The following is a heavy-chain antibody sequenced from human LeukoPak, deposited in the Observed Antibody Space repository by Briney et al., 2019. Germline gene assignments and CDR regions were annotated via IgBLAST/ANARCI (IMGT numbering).Heavy chain of an antibody. D-gene: IGHD3-22*01. CDR2: IYYSVST. V-gene: IGHV4-61*01. CDR1: GGSVSSNINY. J-gene: IGHJ4*02. Sequence: PSETLTLTCTASGGSVSSNINYWNWIRQPPGKELEWIGYIYYSVSTNYKRSLKNRVTKSVDTSKYQYSLKLTSLTAADSAGDYCAREDSSGYLGYWAQGTLVSVSS. CDR3: AREDSSGYLGY.